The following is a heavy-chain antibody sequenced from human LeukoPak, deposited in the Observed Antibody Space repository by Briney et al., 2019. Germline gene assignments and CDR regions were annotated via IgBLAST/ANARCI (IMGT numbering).Heavy chain of an antibody. CDR2: ISSSSRTV. CDR1: GFTFSSCC. CDR3: ARESVWLEFDY. Sequence: PGGSPRLSCATSGFTFSSCCMNWVRQAPGKGLEWVSHISSSSRTVYYADSMKGRFTISRDNAKNALYLQMNSLRVEDTAVYYCARESVWLEFDYWGQGTLATVSS. J-gene: IGHJ4*02. V-gene: IGHV3-48*01. D-gene: IGHD6-19*01.